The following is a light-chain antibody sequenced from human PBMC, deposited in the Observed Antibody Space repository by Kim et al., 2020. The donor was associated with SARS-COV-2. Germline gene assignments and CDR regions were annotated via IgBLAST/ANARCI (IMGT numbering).Light chain of an antibody. CDR1: QSIGNR. CDR2: YAS. Sequence: SVTPKEEVTNTCRASQSIGNRLHWYQQKPDQSPRLLIRYASQSITGVPPRFSGSGSGTEFTLTINSLEAEDAATYYCQQSGAFLTFGGGTKVDIK. J-gene: IGKJ4*01. CDR3: QQSGAFLT. V-gene: IGKV6-21*02.